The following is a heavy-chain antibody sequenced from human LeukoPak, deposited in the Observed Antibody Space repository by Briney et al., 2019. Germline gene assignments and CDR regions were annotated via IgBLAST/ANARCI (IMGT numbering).Heavy chain of an antibody. J-gene: IGHJ4*02. CDR1: GYTFTSFG. D-gene: IGHD3-22*01. Sequence: GASVKVSCKASGYTFTSFGISWVRQAPGQGLEWMGWISAYNGYTNYAQMFQGTVTMTTDTSTSTAYMELRSLRPDDTAVYYCARDAKDGSGYERIFDYWGQGTLVTVSS. V-gene: IGHV1-18*01. CDR2: ISAYNGYT. CDR3: ARDAKDGSGYERIFDY.